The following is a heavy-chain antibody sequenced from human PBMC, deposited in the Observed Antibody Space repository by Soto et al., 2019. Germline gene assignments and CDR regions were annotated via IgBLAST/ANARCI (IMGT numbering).Heavy chain of an antibody. V-gene: IGHV5-51*01. D-gene: IGHD3-3*01. CDR3: ARASYDFWSGYYTHDAFDI. J-gene: IGHJ3*02. CDR1: GYSFTNHG. CDR2: IYPGDSDT. Sequence: GESLNISCKGSGYSFTNHGIGWVRQMPRKGLKWMGIIYPGDSDTRYSPSFQGKVTISADKSISTAYLQWSSLKASDTAMYYCARASYDFWSGYYTHDAFDIWGQGIMVTVSS.